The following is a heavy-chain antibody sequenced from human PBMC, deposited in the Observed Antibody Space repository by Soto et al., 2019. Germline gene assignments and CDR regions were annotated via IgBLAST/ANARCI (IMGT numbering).Heavy chain of an antibody. J-gene: IGHJ6*02. D-gene: IGHD1-26*01. CDR3: ARDSGSYYVDYYYGMDV. CDR2: ISYDGSNK. V-gene: IGHV3-30-3*01. Sequence: PGGSLRLSCAASGFTFSSYAMHWVRQAPGKGLEWVAVISYDGSNKYYADSVKGRFTISRDNSKNTLYLQMNSLRAEDTAVYYCARDSGSYYVDYYYGMDVWGQGTTVTVSS. CDR1: GFTFSSYA.